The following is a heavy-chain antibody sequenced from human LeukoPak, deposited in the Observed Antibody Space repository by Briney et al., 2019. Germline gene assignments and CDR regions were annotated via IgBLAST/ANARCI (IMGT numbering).Heavy chain of an antibody. Sequence: PGGSLRLSCAASGFTFSDYCMSWVRQAPGKGLEWVANIKRDGSEKYYVDSVKGRFTISRDNAKNTLYLQMNSLRAEDTAVYYCAIISGSYDYWGQGTLVTVSS. D-gene: IGHD1-26*01. V-gene: IGHV3-7*01. CDR3: AIISGSYDY. J-gene: IGHJ4*02. CDR2: IKRDGSEK. CDR1: GFTFSDYC.